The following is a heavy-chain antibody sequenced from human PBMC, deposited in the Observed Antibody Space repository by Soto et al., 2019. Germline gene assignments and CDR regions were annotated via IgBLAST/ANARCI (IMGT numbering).Heavy chain of an antibody. CDR1: EFTFSSYA. Sequence: EVQLLESGGGLVQPGGSLRLSCAASEFTFSSYAMSWVRQAPGKGLEWVSAISGSGGSTYYADSVKGRFTISRDNSKNTLYLQMNSLRAEDTAVYYCAKSGIRRGHFDYWGQGTLVTVSS. V-gene: IGHV3-23*01. CDR3: AKSGIRRGHFDY. J-gene: IGHJ4*02. CDR2: ISGSGGST. D-gene: IGHD2-15*01.